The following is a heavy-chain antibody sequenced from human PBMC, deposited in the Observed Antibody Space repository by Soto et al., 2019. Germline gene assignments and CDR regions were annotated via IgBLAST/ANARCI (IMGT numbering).Heavy chain of an antibody. CDR2: ISGSDGKT. CDR3: ARWSYLDY. J-gene: IGHJ4*02. CDR1: GFSFGSYA. D-gene: IGHD3-3*01. Sequence: PGGSLRLSCAASGFSFGSYALSWVRQAPGKGLEWVSTISGSDGKTFYADSVKGRFSISRDTSQSTLYLQTNSLRADDTAMYYCARWSYLDYWGQGTRVTVSS. V-gene: IGHV3-23*01.